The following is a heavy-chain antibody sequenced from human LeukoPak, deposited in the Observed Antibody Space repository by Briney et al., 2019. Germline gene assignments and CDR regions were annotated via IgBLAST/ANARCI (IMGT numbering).Heavy chain of an antibody. Sequence: SETLSLTSTVSGDSISSSSYYWGWIRQPPGKGLEWIGSFYYSGSTYYNPSLKSRVTISVDTSKNQFSLKLSSVTAADTAVYYCATTVAGEGFDYWGQGTLVTVSS. D-gene: IGHD6-19*01. V-gene: IGHV4-39*01. J-gene: IGHJ4*02. CDR3: ATTVAGEGFDY. CDR1: GDSISSSSYY. CDR2: FYYSGST.